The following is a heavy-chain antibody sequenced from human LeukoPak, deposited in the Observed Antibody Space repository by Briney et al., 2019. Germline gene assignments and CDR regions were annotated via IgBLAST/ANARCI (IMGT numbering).Heavy chain of an antibody. CDR2: IKQDGSEK. V-gene: IGHV3-7*01. CDR3: ARAGGDKNGYEGDYFDY. CDR1: GFTFSSYW. Sequence: GGSLRLSCAASGFTFSSYWMSWVRQAPGKGLEWVANIKQDGSEKYYVDSVKGRFTISRDNAKNSLYLQMNSMRAEDTAVYYCARAGGDKNGYEGDYFDYWGQGTLVTVCS. D-gene: IGHD5-12*01. J-gene: IGHJ4*02.